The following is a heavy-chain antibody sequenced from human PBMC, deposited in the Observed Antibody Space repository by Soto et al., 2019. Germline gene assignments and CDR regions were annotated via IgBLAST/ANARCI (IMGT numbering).Heavy chain of an antibody. Sequence: QVQLVQSGAEVKKPGSSVKVSCKASGGTFGSYAISWVRQAPGQGLEWMGGIIPITATANYAQKFQGRVTITADESTSTASMQLSSRRSEDTAVYYCARSQGSSTSLEIYYYYYYGIDVWGQGTTVTVSS. CDR3: ARSQGSSTSLEIYYYYYYGIDV. CDR2: IIPITATA. V-gene: IGHV1-69*01. D-gene: IGHD2-2*01. CDR1: GGTFGSYA. J-gene: IGHJ6*02.